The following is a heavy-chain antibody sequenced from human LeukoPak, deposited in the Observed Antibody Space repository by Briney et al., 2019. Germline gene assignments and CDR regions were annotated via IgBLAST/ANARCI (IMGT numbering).Heavy chain of an antibody. CDR2: IYYSGST. D-gene: IGHD6-13*01. Sequence: PSETLSLTCTVSGGSISSSSYYWGWIRQPPGKGLEWIGSIYYSGSTYYNPSLKSRVTISVDKSKNQFSLKLSSVTAADTAVYYCARCIAAAGSYYFDYWGQGTLVTVSS. CDR1: GGSISSSSYY. V-gene: IGHV4-39*07. CDR3: ARCIAAAGSYYFDY. J-gene: IGHJ4*02.